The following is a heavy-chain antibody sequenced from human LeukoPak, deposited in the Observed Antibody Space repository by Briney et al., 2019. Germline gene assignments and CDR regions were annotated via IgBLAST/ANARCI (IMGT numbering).Heavy chain of an antibody. D-gene: IGHD5-12*01. CDR3: ARRYSGYEYFDY. CDR1: GGSISSGGYF. V-gene: IGHV4-31*03. J-gene: IGHJ4*02. Sequence: SQTLSLTCTVSGGSISSGGYFWNWIRQHPGKGLEGIGNIYHSGSTYHNPSLKSRVTISVDTSKNQFTLKLSSVTAADTAVYYCARRYSGYEYFDYWGQGTLVTVSS. CDR2: IYHSGST.